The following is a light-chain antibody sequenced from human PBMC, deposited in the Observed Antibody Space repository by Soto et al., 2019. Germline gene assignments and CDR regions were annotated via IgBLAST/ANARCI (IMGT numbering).Light chain of an antibody. CDR2: DVS. Sequence: QSALTQPASVSGSPGQSITISCTGTSSDVGGYNYVSWYQQHPGKAPKLMIYDVSNRPSGVSNRFSGSKSGNTASLTMSGLQAEDEADYYCSSYTSSSTRLCVFGGGTKLTVL. CDR3: SSYTSSSTRLCV. CDR1: SSDVGGYNY. V-gene: IGLV2-14*01. J-gene: IGLJ2*01.